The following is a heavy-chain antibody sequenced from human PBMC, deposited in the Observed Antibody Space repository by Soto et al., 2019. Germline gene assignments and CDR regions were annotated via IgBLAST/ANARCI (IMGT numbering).Heavy chain of an antibody. CDR3: ARPLYTYCSGGSWGPPGYYYGMDV. J-gene: IGHJ6*02. CDR2: IIPIFGTA. Sequence: QVQLVQSGAEVKKPGSSVKVSCKASGGTFSSYAISWVRQAPGQGLEWMGGIIPIFGTANYAQKFQGSVTITAAESTSTAYMELSSLSSEDTAVYYCARPLYTYCSGGSWGPPGYYYGMDVWGQGTTVTVSS. V-gene: IGHV1-69*12. D-gene: IGHD2-15*01. CDR1: GGTFSSYA.